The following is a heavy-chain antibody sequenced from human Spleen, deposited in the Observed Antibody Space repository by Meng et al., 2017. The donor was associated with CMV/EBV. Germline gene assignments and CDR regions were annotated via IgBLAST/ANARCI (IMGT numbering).Heavy chain of an antibody. CDR3: ARGQYSSAWYAFDY. V-gene: IGHV3-48*04. D-gene: IGHD6-19*01. CDR1: GFTFSSYS. CDR2: ISSSSSTI. Sequence: GGSLRLSCAASGFTFSSYSMNWVRQAPGKGLEWVSYISSSSSTIYYADSVKGRFTISRDNAKNSLYLQMKSLRAEDSAVYYCARGQYSSAWYAFDYWGRGTLVTVSS. J-gene: IGHJ4*02.